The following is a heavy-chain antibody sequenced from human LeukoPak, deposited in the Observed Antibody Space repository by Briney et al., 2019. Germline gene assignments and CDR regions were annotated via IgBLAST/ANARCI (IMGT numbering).Heavy chain of an antibody. V-gene: IGHV3-30-3*01. J-gene: IGHJ6*02. Sequence: PGRSLRLSCAASGFTFSSYAMHWVRQAPGKGLEWVAVISYDGSNKYYADSVKGRFTISRDNSKNTLYLQMNSLRAEDTAVYYCASFPQYYYDTPGGSGYYGMDVWGQGTTVTVSS. CDR1: GFTFSSYA. D-gene: IGHD3-22*01. CDR2: ISYDGSNK. CDR3: ASFPQYYYDTPGGSGYYGMDV.